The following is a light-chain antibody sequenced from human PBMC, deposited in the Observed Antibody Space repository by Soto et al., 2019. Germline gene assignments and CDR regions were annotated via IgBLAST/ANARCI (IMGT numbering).Light chain of an antibody. V-gene: IGKV1-39*01. Sequence: DIQMTQSPSSLSASVGDRVTITCRASQSISSYLNWYQQKPGKAPKLLIYAASSLQSGVPSRFSGSGSRTDFTLTISSLQPEDCATYFCQQSDSTPLTFGGGTKVEIK. J-gene: IGKJ4*01. CDR2: AAS. CDR1: QSISSY. CDR3: QQSDSTPLT.